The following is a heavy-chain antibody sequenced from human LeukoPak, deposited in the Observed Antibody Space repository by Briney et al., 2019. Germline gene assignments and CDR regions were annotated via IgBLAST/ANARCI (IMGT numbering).Heavy chain of an antibody. V-gene: IGHV4-34*01. Sequence: PSETLSLTCAVYGGSFSGYYWSWIRQPPGKWLEWIGEINHSGSTNYNPSLKSRVTISVDTSKNQFSLKPSSVTAADTAVYYCARGFGAVDAVYFDYWGQGALVTVSS. CDR2: INHSGST. CDR3: ARGFGAVDAVYFDY. J-gene: IGHJ4*02. CDR1: GGSFSGYY. D-gene: IGHD6-19*01.